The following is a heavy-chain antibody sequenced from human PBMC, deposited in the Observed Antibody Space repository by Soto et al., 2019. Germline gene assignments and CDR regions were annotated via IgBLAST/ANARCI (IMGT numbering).Heavy chain of an antibody. CDR3: ARGLSYSSSWYLAMGLWFDP. CDR2: INPSGGST. D-gene: IGHD6-13*01. V-gene: IGHV1-46*01. J-gene: IGHJ5*02. Sequence: DSVKVSCKASGYTFTSYYMHWVRQAPGQGLEWMGIINPSGGSTSYAQKFQGRVTMTRDTSTSTVYMELSSLRSEDTAVYYCARGLSYSSSWYLAMGLWFDPWGQGTLVTVSS. CDR1: GYTFTSYY.